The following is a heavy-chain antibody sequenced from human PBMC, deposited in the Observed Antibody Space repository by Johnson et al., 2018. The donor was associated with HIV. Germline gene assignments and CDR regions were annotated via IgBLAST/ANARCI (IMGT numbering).Heavy chain of an antibody. Sequence: VQLVESGGAVVQPGGSLRLSCAASGFTFDDYTMHWVRQAPGKGLEWVSLISWDGAGTSYSDSVKGRFTISRDNAKNSLYLQMNSLRAEDTAVYYCAREGGSCSGGWCLDALDFWGQGTTVTVSS. V-gene: IGHV3-43*01. J-gene: IGHJ3*01. CDR3: AREGGSCSGGWCLDALDF. CDR2: ISWDGAGT. CDR1: GFTFDDYT. D-gene: IGHD2-15*01.